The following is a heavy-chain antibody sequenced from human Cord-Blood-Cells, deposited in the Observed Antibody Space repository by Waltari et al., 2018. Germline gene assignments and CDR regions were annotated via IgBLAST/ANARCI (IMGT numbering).Heavy chain of an antibody. J-gene: IGHJ6*03. CDR1: GFTVSSIY. D-gene: IGHD1-26*01. CDR2: IYSGGST. Sequence: EVQLVESGGGLIQTGGSLRLSCAASGFTVSSIYMSWVRQAPGKGLEWVSVIYSGGSTYYADSVKGRFTISRDNSKNTLYLQMNSLRAEDTAVYYCARDGISSGSYYYYYYYMDVWGKGTTVTVSS. V-gene: IGHV3-53*01. CDR3: ARDGISSGSYYYYYYYMDV.